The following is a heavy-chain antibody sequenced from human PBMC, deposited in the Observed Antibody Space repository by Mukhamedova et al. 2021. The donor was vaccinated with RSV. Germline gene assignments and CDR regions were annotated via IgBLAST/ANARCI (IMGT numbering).Heavy chain of an antibody. Sequence: EGVSYNSSSGSTIYYADSVKGRFTISRDNAKNSLYLQMNSLRAEDTAVYYCARERVGATTGFYFDYWGQGTLVTVS. CDR2: NSSSGSTI. J-gene: IGHJ4*02. CDR3: ARERVGATTGFYFDY. V-gene: IGHV3-11*01. D-gene: IGHD1-26*01.